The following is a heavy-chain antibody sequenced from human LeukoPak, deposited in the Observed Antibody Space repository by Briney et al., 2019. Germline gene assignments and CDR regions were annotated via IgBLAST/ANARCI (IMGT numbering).Heavy chain of an antibody. D-gene: IGHD3-22*01. V-gene: IGHV3-23*01. J-gene: IGHJ4*02. CDR3: AKEKIGYYYDSSGYYYGY. CDR1: GFTFSSYA. Sequence: PGGSLRLSCAASGFTFSSYAMSWVRQAPGKGLEWVSAISGSGGSTYYADSVKGRFTISRDNSKNTLYLQMNSLRAEDRAVYYCAKEKIGYYYDSSGYYYGYWGQGTLVTVSS. CDR2: ISGSGGST.